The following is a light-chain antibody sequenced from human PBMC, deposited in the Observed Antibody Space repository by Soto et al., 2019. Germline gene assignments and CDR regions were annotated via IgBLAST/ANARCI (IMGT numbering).Light chain of an antibody. V-gene: IGKV4-1*01. Sequence: RAESQDSLAVCLGERATMNCKSSRSVLYKSNNKNHLAWYQQKPGQPPQLIIYWASTRESGVPERFSGSGSGTDFTLTISSLEAEDVAFYWCQQYFDVPFTFGGGTKVDIK. J-gene: IGKJ4*01. CDR3: QQYFDVPFT. CDR1: RSVLYKSNNKNH. CDR2: WAS.